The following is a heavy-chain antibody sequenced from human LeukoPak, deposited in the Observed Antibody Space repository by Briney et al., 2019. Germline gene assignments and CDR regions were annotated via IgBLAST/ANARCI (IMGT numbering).Heavy chain of an antibody. V-gene: IGHV4-31*03. CDR3: AREGITFGGILGY. J-gene: IGHJ4*02. CDR1: GGSISSGGYY. D-gene: IGHD3-16*01. Sequence: SETLSLTCTVSGGSISSGGYYWSWIRQHPGKGLEWIGYIYYSGSTSYNPSLKSRVTISVDTSKNQFSLKLSSVTAADTAVYYCAREGITFGGILGYWGQGTLVTVSP. CDR2: IYYSGST.